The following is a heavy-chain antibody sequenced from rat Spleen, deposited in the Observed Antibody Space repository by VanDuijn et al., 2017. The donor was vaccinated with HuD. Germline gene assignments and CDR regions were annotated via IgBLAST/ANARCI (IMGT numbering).Heavy chain of an antibody. J-gene: IGHJ3*01. CDR3: ARGRDWFAY. Sequence: EVQLVESDGGLVQPGRSLKLSCVASGFTFSDYYMAWVRQAPTKGLEWVATISYDDTSTYYRDSVKGRFTISRDNAKSTLYLQMDSLRSEDTATYYCARGRDWFAYWGQGTLVTVSS. V-gene: IGHV5-29*01. CDR1: GFTFSDYY. CDR2: ISYDDTST.